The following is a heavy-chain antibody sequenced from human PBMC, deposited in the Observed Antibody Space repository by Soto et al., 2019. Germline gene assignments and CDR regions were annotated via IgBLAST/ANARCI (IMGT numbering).Heavy chain of an antibody. D-gene: IGHD2-2*01. CDR3: ARVVPGAEAWFGP. CDR1: GYTFSNYG. Sequence: ASVKVSCKTSGYTFSNYGVTWVRQAPGQPLEWLGWISLYSDGTNYAQKFQGRVSMTTDTSTTTAYMELRSLGSDDTAVYYCARVVPGAEAWFGPWGQGTLVTVSS. V-gene: IGHV1-18*01. J-gene: IGHJ5*02. CDR2: ISLYSDGT.